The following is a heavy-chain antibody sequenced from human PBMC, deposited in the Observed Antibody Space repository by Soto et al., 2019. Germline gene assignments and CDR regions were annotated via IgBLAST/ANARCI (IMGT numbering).Heavy chain of an antibody. D-gene: IGHD3-22*01. CDR2: IYYSGST. Sequence: PSETLPLTCTVSGGSISSYYWSWIRQPPGKGLEWIGYIYYSGSTNYNPSLKSRVTISVDTSKNQFSLKLSSVTAADTAVYYCASSPTIYYESSGYEGPFMDYWGQGTLVTVSS. CDR1: GGSISSYY. V-gene: IGHV4-59*01. CDR3: ASSPTIYYESSGYEGPFMDY. J-gene: IGHJ4*02.